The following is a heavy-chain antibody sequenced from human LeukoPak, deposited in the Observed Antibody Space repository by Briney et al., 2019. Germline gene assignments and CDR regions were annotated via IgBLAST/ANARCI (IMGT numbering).Heavy chain of an antibody. J-gene: IGHJ6*03. D-gene: IGHD2/OR15-2a*01. CDR1: GGSFGGYY. Sequence: PSETLSLTCAVYGGSFGGYYWSWIRQPPGKGLEWIGEINHSGSTNYNPSLKSRVTISVDTSKNQFSLKLSSVTAADTAVYYCASGRLSNYYYYYMDVWGKGTTVTVSS. CDR2: INHSGST. V-gene: IGHV4-34*01. CDR3: ASGRLSNYYYYYMDV.